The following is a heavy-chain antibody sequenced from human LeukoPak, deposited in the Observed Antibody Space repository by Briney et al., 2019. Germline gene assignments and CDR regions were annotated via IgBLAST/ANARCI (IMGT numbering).Heavy chain of an antibody. CDR1: GFTFRSYA. CDR2: ISGSGGIT. D-gene: IGHD5-18*01. CDR3: ARQAYTTMAYIDY. Sequence: PGGSLRLSCAASGFTFRSYALSWVRQAAGKGLEWVSVISGSGGITYYADSVKGRFTISRDNSKNTLFLQMNSLRADDTAVYYCARQAYTTMAYIDYWGQGTLVTVSS. V-gene: IGHV3-23*01. J-gene: IGHJ4*02.